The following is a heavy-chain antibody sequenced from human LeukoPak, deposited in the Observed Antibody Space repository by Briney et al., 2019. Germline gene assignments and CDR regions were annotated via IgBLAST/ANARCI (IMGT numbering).Heavy chain of an antibody. CDR1: GGSIEADD. V-gene: IGHV4-34*01. D-gene: IGHD3-10*01. J-gene: IGHJ5*02. CDR3: ARLVNAGRGGRLVRATNWFDP. CDR2: INHGGNT. Sequence: SETLSLTCTVYGGSIEADDWSWIRQAPGKGLEWIGAINHGGNTKYSPSVKSRITLSVDTSNKQFSLKLSSVTAADTAVYYCARLVNAGRGGRLVRATNWFDPWGQGILVTVAS.